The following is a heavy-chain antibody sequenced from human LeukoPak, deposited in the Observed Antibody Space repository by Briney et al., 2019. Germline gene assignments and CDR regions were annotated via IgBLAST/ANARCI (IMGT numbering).Heavy chain of an antibody. CDR3: ARLLTGSTSWHIDY. J-gene: IGHJ4*02. Sequence: SETLSLTCTVSGGSISSYYWSWIRQPPGKGLEWIGYIYYSGSTNYNPSLKSRVTISVDTSKNQFSLKLSSVTTADTAVYYCARLLTGSTSWHIDYWGQGTLVTVSS. CDR2: IYYSGST. V-gene: IGHV4-59*08. D-gene: IGHD2-2*01. CDR1: GGSISSYY.